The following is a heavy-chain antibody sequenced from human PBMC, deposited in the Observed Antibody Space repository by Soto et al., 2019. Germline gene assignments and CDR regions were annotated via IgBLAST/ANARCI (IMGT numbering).Heavy chain of an antibody. CDR2: IYWDDVK. D-gene: IGHD4-17*01. CDR1: GFSLSTSGVG. Sequence: QIILKESGPTLVKPTQTLTLTCTLSGFSLSTSGVGVGWIRQSPGKALEWLAVIYWDDVKHYSPSLERRLTITKDTSESEVVLTMTNMDPVDTATYYCARKGSGDYALDYWGQGILVTVSS. V-gene: IGHV2-5*02. CDR3: ARKGSGDYALDY. J-gene: IGHJ4*02.